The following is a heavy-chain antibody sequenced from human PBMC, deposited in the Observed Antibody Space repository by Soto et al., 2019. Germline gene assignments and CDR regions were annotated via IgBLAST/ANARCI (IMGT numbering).Heavy chain of an antibody. CDR3: AKDMRPYYHYGMDI. CDR1: GFTFSSYA. V-gene: IGHV3-23*01. Sequence: PGGSLRLSCAASGFTFSSYAMSWVRQAPGKGLEWVSGISGSGGGTFYADSVKGRFTISRDNSKNTLYLQMDSLRAEDTAVYYCAKDMRPYYHYGMDIWGQGTTVTVSS. J-gene: IGHJ6*02. CDR2: ISGSGGGT. D-gene: IGHD2-2*01.